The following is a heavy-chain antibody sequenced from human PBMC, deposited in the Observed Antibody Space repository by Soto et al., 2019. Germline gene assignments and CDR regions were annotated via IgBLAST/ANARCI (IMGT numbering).Heavy chain of an antibody. J-gene: IGHJ4*02. CDR3: AREAVVVAATPAYYFDY. V-gene: IGHV4-30-4*01. Sequence: QVQLQESGPGLVKPSQTLSLTCTVSGGSISSGDYYWSWIRQPPGKGLEWIGYIYYSGSTYYNPSLKSRVTISVDTSKNQFSLKLSSVTAADTAVYYWAREAVVVAATPAYYFDYWGQGTLVTVSS. CDR2: IYYSGST. CDR1: GGSISSGDYY. D-gene: IGHD2-15*01.